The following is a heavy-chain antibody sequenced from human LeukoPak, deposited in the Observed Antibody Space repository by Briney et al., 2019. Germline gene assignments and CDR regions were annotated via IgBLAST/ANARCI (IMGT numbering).Heavy chain of an antibody. CDR2: IDPSDSYT. J-gene: IGHJ4*02. CDR3: ARTYSSGWAFFDY. D-gene: IGHD6-19*01. V-gene: IGHV5-10-1*01. CDR1: GYSFTRYW. Sequence: GESLKISCKASGYSFTRYWISWVRQMPGKGLEWMGRIDPSDSYTNYSPSFQGHVTISADKSISTAYLQWRSLKASDTAIYYCARTYSSGWAFFDYWGQGNMVTVSS.